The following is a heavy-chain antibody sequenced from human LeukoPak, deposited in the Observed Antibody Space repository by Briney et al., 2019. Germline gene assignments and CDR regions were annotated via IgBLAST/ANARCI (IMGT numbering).Heavy chain of an antibody. V-gene: IGHV3-30*02. CDR2: IRYDGSNK. D-gene: IGHD2-2*01. Sequence: GGSLRLSCAASGFTFSSYGMHWVRQAPGKGLEWVAFIRYDGSNKYYADSVKGRFTISRDNSKNTLYLQMNSLRAEDTAVYYCAKDGIKYCSSTSCHFPDYWGQGTLVTVSS. CDR1: GFTFSSYG. J-gene: IGHJ4*02. CDR3: AKDGIKYCSSTSCHFPDY.